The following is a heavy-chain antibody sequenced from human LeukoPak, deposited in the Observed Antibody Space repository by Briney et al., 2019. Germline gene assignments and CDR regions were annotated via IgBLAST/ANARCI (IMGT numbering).Heavy chain of an antibody. J-gene: IGHJ4*02. CDR2: IYTSGST. CDR3: ARGNRGVLRYFDWLPDFDY. CDR1: GGSISSGSYY. V-gene: IGHV4-61*02. Sequence: PSQTLSLTCPVSGGSISSGSYYWSWIRPPAGKGLEWIGRIYTSGSTNYNVSLKSRLTISLDTPKNQFSLKLSSVTAADTAVYYCARGNRGVLRYFDWLPDFDYWGQGTLVTVSS. D-gene: IGHD3-9*01.